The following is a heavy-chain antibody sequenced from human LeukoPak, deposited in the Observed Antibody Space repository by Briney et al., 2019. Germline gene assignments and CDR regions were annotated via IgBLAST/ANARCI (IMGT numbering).Heavy chain of an antibody. CDR2: LYPSGST. D-gene: IGHD2-21*01. CDR3: ARKVISALAGSFDI. CDR1: GGSLNSYC. Sequence: PSETLSLTCTVSGGSLNSYCWSWIRQPAGKGLEWVGRLYPSGSTNYNPAGKGRVTMSVDTCKNQFSLRLSSVTAADTAVYYCARKVISALAGSFDIWGQGTMVTVSS. V-gene: IGHV4-4*07. J-gene: IGHJ3*02.